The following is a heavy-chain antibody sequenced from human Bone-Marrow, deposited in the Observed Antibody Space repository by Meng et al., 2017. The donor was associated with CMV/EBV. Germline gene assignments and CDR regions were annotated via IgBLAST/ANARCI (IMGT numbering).Heavy chain of an antibody. CDR1: GFTFSSYS. D-gene: IGHD6-19*01. V-gene: IGHV3-21*04. CDR2: ISSSSSYI. CDR3: AKDTSIAVAGTENWFDP. Sequence: GGSLRLSCAASGFTFSSYSMNWVRQAPGKGLEWVSSISSSSSYIYYADSVKGRFTISRDNSKNTLYLQMNSLRAEDTAVYYCAKDTSIAVAGTENWFDPWGQGTRVTVSS. J-gene: IGHJ5*02.